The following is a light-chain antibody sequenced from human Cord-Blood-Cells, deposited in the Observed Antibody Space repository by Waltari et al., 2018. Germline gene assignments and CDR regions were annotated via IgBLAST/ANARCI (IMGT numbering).Light chain of an antibody. Sequence: QSALTQPASVSGSPGQSIPISCTGTSSDVGSYNLVSWYQQHPSKAPKRMIYEGSKRPAGVSNRFSGSKSGNTASLTISGLQAEDEADYYCCSYAGSSTFVVFGGGTKLTVL. CDR2: EGS. V-gene: IGLV2-23*03. J-gene: IGLJ2*01. CDR1: SSDVGSYNL. CDR3: CSYAGSSTFVV.